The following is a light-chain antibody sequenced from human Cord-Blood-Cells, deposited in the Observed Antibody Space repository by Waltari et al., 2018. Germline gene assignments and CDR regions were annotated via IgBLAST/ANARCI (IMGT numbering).Light chain of an antibody. Sequence: LQMTKSPCSLATSVAQSFTITCRASQSISSYLTWYQQKPGKAPKLLIYAASSLQSGVPSRFSGSGSGTDFTLTISSLQPEDFATYYCQQSYSTPHTFGGGTKVEIK. CDR2: AAS. J-gene: IGKJ4*01. CDR3: QQSYSTPHT. CDR1: QSISSY. V-gene: IGKV1-39*01.